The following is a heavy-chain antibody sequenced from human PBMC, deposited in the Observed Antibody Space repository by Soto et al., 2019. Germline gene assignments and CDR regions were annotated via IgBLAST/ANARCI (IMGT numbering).Heavy chain of an antibody. D-gene: IGHD1-1*01. CDR3: ARVQSSPTTAGAGGGMDV. J-gene: IGHJ6*02. CDR2: IYHSGST. Sequence: PSETLSLTCAVSGYSISSGYYWGWIRQPPGKGLEWIGSIYHSGSTYYNPSLKSRVTILVDTSKNQFSLKLSSLTAADTAVYYCARVQSSPTTAGAGGGMDVWGQGTTVTVSS. V-gene: IGHV4-38-2*01. CDR1: GYSISSGYY.